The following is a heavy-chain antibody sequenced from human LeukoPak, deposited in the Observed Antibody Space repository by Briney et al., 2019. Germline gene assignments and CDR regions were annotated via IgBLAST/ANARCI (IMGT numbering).Heavy chain of an antibody. CDR3: AKAPGGWYYYYYYMDV. V-gene: IGHV3-53*01. D-gene: IGHD6-19*01. J-gene: IGHJ6*03. Sequence: PGGSLRLSCTVSGFTVSSNSMSWVRQAPGKGLEWVSFIYSGTIHYSDSVKGRFTISRDNSKNTLYLQMNSLRAEDTAVYYCAKAPGGWYYYYYYMDVWGKGTTVTVSS. CDR1: GFTVSSNS. CDR2: IYSGTI.